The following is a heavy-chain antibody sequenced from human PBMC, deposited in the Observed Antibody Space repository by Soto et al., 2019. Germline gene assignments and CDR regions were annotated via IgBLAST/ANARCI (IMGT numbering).Heavy chain of an antibody. CDR1: GGSVSSGGSY. CDR2: IYYSGST. CDR3: ARDRAYGAGSRWFDP. J-gene: IGHJ5*02. Sequence: LSLTCTVSGGSVSSGGSYWSWIRQHTGKGLEWIGYIYYSGSTYYHPSLKSRVTISVDTSTNQFSLKLSSVTAADTAVYYCARDRAYGAGSRWFDPWGQGSLVTVSS. V-gene: IGHV4-31*03. D-gene: IGHD3-10*01.